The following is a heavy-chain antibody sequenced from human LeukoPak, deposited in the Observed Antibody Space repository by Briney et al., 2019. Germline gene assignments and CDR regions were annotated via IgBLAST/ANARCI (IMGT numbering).Heavy chain of an antibody. Sequence: GGSLRLSCAPSGFTFSSYEMNWVRQAPGKGLEWISYISSSGSTIDYADSVKGRFTISRDNAKNSLYLQMNSLRAEDTAVYYCARDHHPLNDYDSSVVHYWGQGTLVTVSS. V-gene: IGHV3-48*03. CDR1: GFTFSSYE. CDR3: ARDHHPLNDYDSSVVHY. J-gene: IGHJ4*02. D-gene: IGHD3-22*01. CDR2: ISSSGSTI.